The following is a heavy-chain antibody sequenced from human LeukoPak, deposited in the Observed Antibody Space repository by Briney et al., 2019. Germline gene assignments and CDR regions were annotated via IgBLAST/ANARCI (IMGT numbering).Heavy chain of an antibody. CDR2: IRSKAHGGTT. Sequence: GGSLRLSCTASGFTFGDYALTWFRQAPGKGLEWVGFIRSKAHGGTTDYAASVIGRFTISRDDSKSIAYLRMNRLKTEDTAMYYCTRGQGGYYDLRAYNRDPTFDYWGQGTLVTVSS. CDR1: GFTFGDYA. D-gene: IGHD3-22*01. J-gene: IGHJ4*02. V-gene: IGHV3-49*03. CDR3: TRGQGGYYDLRAYNRDPTFDY.